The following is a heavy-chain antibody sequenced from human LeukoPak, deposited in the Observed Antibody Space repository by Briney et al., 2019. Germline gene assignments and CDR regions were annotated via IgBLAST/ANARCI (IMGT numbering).Heavy chain of an antibody. V-gene: IGHV3-30*02. CDR2: IRYDGSNK. D-gene: IGHD3-22*01. Sequence: GGSLRLSCVGSEFTFSSYGMHWVRQAPGKGLEWVAFIRYDGSNKYYADSVKGRFTISRDNSKNTLYLQMNSLRAEDTAVYYCAKDRVDYYYDSSGYQGLDYWGQGTLVTVSS. CDR3: AKDRVDYYYDSSGYQGLDY. J-gene: IGHJ4*02. CDR1: EFTFSSYG.